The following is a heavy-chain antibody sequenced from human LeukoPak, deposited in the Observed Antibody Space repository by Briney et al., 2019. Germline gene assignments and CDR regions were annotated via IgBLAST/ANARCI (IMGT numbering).Heavy chain of an antibody. CDR1: GFTFSNYA. CDR2: ISANGEIA. J-gene: IGHJ4*02. D-gene: IGHD3-3*01. V-gene: IGHV3-23*01. Sequence: GGSLRLSCVVSGFTFSNYAMSWVRQAPGKGLEWVSGISANGEIAKYADSVKGRFTMSRDNSKNTLYVEMNSLGGEDTAVYYCAKDQKGWISGVGVDWGQGTLVTVSS. CDR3: AKDQKGWISGVGVD.